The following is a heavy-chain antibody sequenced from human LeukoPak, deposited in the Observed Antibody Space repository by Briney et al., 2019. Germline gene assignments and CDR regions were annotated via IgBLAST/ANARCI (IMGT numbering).Heavy chain of an antibody. Sequence: GGSLRLSCAASGFTFSSYSMNWVRQAPGKGLEWVSYISSSSSTIYYADSVKGRFTISRDNAKNSLYLQMNSLRAEDTAVYYCARDRSIGHSSGYLDAFDIWGQGTMVTVSS. D-gene: IGHD3-22*01. J-gene: IGHJ3*02. CDR3: ARDRSIGHSSGYLDAFDI. CDR2: ISSSSSTI. V-gene: IGHV3-48*01. CDR1: GFTFSSYS.